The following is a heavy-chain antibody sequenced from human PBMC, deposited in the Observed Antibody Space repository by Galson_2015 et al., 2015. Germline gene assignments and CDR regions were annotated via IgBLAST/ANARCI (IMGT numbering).Heavy chain of an antibody. J-gene: IGHJ6*02. CDR3: AKWPPLSGRSPSSRGMDV. V-gene: IGHV3-23*01. CDR1: GFTFSSYA. CDR2: ISGSGGST. D-gene: IGHD1-26*01. Sequence: SLRLSCAASGFTFSSYAMSWVRQAPGKGLEWVSAISGSGGSTYYADSVKGRFTISRDNSKNTLYLQTNSLRAEDTAVYYCAKWPPLSGRSPSSRGMDVWGQGTTVTVSS.